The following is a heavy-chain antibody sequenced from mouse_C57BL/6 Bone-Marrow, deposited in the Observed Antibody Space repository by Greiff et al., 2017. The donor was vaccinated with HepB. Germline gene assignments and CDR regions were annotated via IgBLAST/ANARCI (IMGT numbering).Heavy chain of an antibody. D-gene: IGHD2-4*01. V-gene: IGHV5-12*01. Sequence: EVQLQESGGGLVQPGGSLKLSCAASGFTFSDYYMYWVRQTPEKRLEWVAYISNGGGSTYYPDTVKGRFTISRDNAKNTLYLQMSRLKSEDTAMYYCARQRYDYDGAWFAYWGQGTLVTVSA. CDR1: GFTFSDYY. CDR3: ARQRYDYDGAWFAY. CDR2: ISNGGGST. J-gene: IGHJ3*01.